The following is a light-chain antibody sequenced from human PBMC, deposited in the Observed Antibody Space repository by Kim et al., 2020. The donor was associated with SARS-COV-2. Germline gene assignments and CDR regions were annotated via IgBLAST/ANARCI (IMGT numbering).Light chain of an antibody. Sequence: QSVLTQPPSVSAAPGQKVTISCSGSSSNIGNNYVSWYQQLPGTTPKLLIYYNNKRPSGIPDRFSGSNSGTSATLGITGLQTGDEADYYCGTWDSSLTAGVFGGGTKLTVL. CDR1: SSNIGNNY. CDR3: GTWDSSLTAGV. V-gene: IGLV1-51*01. CDR2: YNN. J-gene: IGLJ3*02.